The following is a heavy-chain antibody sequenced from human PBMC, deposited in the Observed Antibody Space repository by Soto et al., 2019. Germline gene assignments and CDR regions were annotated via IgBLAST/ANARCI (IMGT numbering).Heavy chain of an antibody. J-gene: IGHJ4*02. V-gene: IGHV4-34*01. CDR3: GRKKITGLFNT. D-gene: IGHD2-8*02. CDR1: GGSFSGYY. Sequence: PSETLSLTCAVYGGSFSGYYLTWIRQPPGTGLEWIGEINHSGSTNYNPSLKSRVTISVDTSKNQFSLKLTSVTAADTAVYYCGRKKITGLFNTGGQEPLVTVPS. CDR2: INHSGST.